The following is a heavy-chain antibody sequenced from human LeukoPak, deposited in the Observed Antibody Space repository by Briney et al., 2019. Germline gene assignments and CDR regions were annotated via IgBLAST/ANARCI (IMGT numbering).Heavy chain of an antibody. V-gene: IGHV4-4*02. Sequence: SETLSLTCAVSGGSISSSNWWSWVRQPPGKGLEWIGEIHHSGSTNYNPSLKSRITISVDKSKNQFSLKLSSVTAADTAVYYCSRESGPFCPFGHWGQGTLVAVTS. CDR1: GGSISSSNW. J-gene: IGHJ4*02. CDR2: IHHSGST. CDR3: SRESGPFCPFGH. D-gene: IGHD1-26*01.